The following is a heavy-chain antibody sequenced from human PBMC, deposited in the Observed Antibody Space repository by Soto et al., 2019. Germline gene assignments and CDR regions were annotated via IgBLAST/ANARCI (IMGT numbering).Heavy chain of an antibody. CDR1: GFTFGDYA. Sequence: GGSLRLSCTASGFTFGDYAMSWFRQAPGKGLEWVGFIRSKAYGGTTEYAASVKGRFTISRDDSKSIAYLQMNSLKTEDTAVYYCTREGPYDSSGYYYAFDYWGQGTLVTVSS. CDR2: IRSKAYGGTT. J-gene: IGHJ4*02. V-gene: IGHV3-49*03. D-gene: IGHD3-22*01. CDR3: TREGPYDSSGYYYAFDY.